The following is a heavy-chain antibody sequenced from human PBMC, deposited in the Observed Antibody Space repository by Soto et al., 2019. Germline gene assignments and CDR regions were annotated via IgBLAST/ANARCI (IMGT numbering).Heavy chain of an antibody. CDR2: ISANNGKT. CDR3: ARTSVAQSEDYFDY. CDR1: GYTFTSYG. V-gene: IGHV1-18*01. D-gene: IGHD5-12*01. J-gene: IGHJ4*02. Sequence: GASVKVSCKASGYTFTSYGISWVRQAPGQGLEWMGWISANNGKTNYAQKLQGRVTMTTDKSTNTVHMELRSLRSGDTAVYYCARTSVAQSEDYFDYWGQGTLVTVSS.